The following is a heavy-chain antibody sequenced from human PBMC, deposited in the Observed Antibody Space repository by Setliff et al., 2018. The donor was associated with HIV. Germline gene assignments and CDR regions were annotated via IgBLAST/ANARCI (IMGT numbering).Heavy chain of an antibody. CDR2: ISAYNGNT. Sequence: GASVKVSCKTSGYTFTNYGLSWVRQAPGQGLEWMGWISAYNGNTNYAQKLQDRVTMATDTSTSTAYMELRSLRSDDSAMYYCVRVGRSGYYYDAFDFWGQGTMVTVS. CDR1: GYTFTNYG. V-gene: IGHV1-18*01. CDR3: VRVGRSGYYYDAFDF. D-gene: IGHD3-22*01. J-gene: IGHJ3*01.